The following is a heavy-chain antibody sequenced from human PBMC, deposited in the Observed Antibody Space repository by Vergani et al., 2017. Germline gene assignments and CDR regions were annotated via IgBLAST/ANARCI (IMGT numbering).Heavy chain of an antibody. CDR1: GFPFSSYS. J-gene: IGHJ6*02. CDR3: ARDDYDILTGLDGNYYYYGMDV. D-gene: IGHD3-9*01. V-gene: IGHV3-48*04. CDR2: ISSSSSTI. Sequence: EVQLVESGGGLVQPGGSLRLSCAASGFPFSSYSMNWVRQAPGQGLEWVSYISSSSSTIYYADSVKGRFTISRANAKHSLYLQMNSLRAEDTAVYYCARDDYDILTGLDGNYYYYGMDVWGQGTTVTVAS.